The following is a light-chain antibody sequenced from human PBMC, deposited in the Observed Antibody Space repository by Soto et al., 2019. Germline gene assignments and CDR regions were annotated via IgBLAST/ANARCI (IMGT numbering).Light chain of an antibody. CDR2: GAS. CDR3: LQYNNWWT. J-gene: IGKJ1*01. V-gene: IGKV3-15*01. CDR1: QSVSSS. Sequence: DMVMTHSTAPLSVSRGKSAPLSWTASQSVSSSLAWYQQKPGRSPRLLIYGASSRAISIPARFSGSGSGTEFTLTISSLQSEDFAVYYWLQYNNWWTFGQGTKVDIK.